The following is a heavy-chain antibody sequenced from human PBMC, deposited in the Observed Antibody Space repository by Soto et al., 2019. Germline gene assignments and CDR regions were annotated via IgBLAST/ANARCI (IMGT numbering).Heavy chain of an antibody. CDR1: GYTFTSYG. Sequence: VQLLQSGGEVKKPWASVKVSCKASGYTFTSYGINWVRQAPGQGLEWMGWISAYNGNTNYAQKVQDRVTMTTDTSTSTAYMELRSLRSDDTAVYYCARDHDDLLTGYFDSADFDSWGQGTLVSVSS. CDR2: ISAYNGNT. V-gene: IGHV1-18*01. J-gene: IGHJ4*02. D-gene: IGHD3-9*01. CDR3: ARDHDDLLTGYFDSADFDS.